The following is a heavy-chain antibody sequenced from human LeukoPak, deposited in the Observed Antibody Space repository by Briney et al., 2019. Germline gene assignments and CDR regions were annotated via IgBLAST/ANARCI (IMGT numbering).Heavy chain of an antibody. CDR2: ISTSSSTM. V-gene: IGHV3-48*04. CDR3: ARAPLEWLVPGYFQH. Sequence: GGSLRLSCAASGFTFSSYHMNWVRQAPGKGLEWVSYISTSSSTMYYADSVKGRFTISRDNAKNTLYLQMNSLRAEDTAVYYCARAPLEWLVPGYFQHWGQGTLVTVSS. D-gene: IGHD6-19*01. J-gene: IGHJ1*01. CDR1: GFTFSSYH.